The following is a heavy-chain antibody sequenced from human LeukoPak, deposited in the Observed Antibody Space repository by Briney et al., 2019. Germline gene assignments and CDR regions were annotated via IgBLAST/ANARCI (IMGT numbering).Heavy chain of an antibody. J-gene: IGHJ3*02. Sequence: ASVKVSCKASGGTFSSYAISWVRQAPGQGLEWMGIINPSGGSTSYAQKFQGRVTMTRDTSTSTVYMELSSLRSEDTAVYYCARVPLGYSSSGSFAFDIWGQGTMVTVSS. D-gene: IGHD6-13*01. CDR1: GGTFSSYA. CDR3: ARVPLGYSSSGSFAFDI. CDR2: INPSGGST. V-gene: IGHV1-46*01.